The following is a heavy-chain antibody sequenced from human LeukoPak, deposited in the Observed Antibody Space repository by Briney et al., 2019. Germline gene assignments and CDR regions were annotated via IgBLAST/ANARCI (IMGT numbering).Heavy chain of an antibody. Sequence: PGSSVKVSCKASGGTFSSYAISWVRQAPGQGLEWMGRIIPIFGIANYAQKFQGRVTITADKSTSTAYVELSSLRSEDTAVYYCARDSDYGGFLPWGQGTLVTVSS. CDR1: GGTFSSYA. CDR3: ARDSDYGGFLP. V-gene: IGHV1-69*04. CDR2: IIPIFGIA. D-gene: IGHD4-23*01. J-gene: IGHJ5*02.